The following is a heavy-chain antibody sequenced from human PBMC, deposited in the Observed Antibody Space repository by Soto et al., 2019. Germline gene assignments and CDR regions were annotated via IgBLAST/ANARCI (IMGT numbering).Heavy chain of an antibody. CDR2: INHSGST. V-gene: IGHV4-34*01. CDR1: GGSFSGYY. J-gene: IGHJ6*02. CDR3: AGGLELSLGSGLDV. D-gene: IGHD1-7*01. Sequence: SETLSLTCAVYGGSFSGYYWSWIRQPPGKGLEWIGEINHSGSTNHNPSLKSRVTISVDTSKNQFSLKLSSVTAADTAVYYCAGGLELSLGSGLDVWGQGTTVTVSS.